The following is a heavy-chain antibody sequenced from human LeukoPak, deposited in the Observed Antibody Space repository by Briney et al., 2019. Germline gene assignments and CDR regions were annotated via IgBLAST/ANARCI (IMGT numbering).Heavy chain of an antibody. CDR3: ARVVVPAAIGNWFDP. J-gene: IGHJ5*02. CDR1: GYSISSGYY. CDR2: IYHSGST. Sequence: PSETLSLTCAVSGYSISSGYYWGWIRQPPGKGLEWIGSIYHSGSTYYNPSLKSRVTISVDTSKNQFSLKLSSVTAADTAVYYCARVVVPAAIGNWFDPRGQGTLVTVSS. D-gene: IGHD2-2*02. V-gene: IGHV4-38-2*01.